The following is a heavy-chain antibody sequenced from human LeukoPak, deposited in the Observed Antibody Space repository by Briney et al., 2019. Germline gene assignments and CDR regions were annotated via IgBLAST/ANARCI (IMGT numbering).Heavy chain of an antibody. D-gene: IGHD2-21*02. J-gene: IGHJ4*02. CDR1: GFTFSTYW. CDR3: ATDRDNSDWQKRFDS. Sequence: GGSLRLSCAASGFTFSTYWMNWYRQAPGKGLEWVGNINQDASEINYVDSVRGRFTISRDNAKNSLHLQLNSLRAEDTAVYYCATDRDNSDWQKRFDSWGQGTLDTVSS. V-gene: IGHV3-7*01. CDR2: INQDASEI.